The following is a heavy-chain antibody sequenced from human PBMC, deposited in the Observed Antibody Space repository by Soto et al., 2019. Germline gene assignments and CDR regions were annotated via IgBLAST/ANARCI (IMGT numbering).Heavy chain of an antibody. CDR3: AGLFPYVSSGYHLNY. CDR1: GGSFSGYY. CDR2: INHRGST. V-gene: IGHV4-34*01. D-gene: IGHD3-22*01. Sequence: SETLSLTCAVYGGSFSGYYWSWIRQPPGKGLEWIGEINHRGSTDYNTSLMSRVTISVDKSKNQFSLKLSSVTAADTAVFYCAGLFPYVSSGYHLNYLGQGTLVTVSS. J-gene: IGHJ4*02.